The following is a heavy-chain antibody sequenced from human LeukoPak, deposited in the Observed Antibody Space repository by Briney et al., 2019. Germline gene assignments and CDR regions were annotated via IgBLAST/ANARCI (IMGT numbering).Heavy chain of an antibody. V-gene: IGHV3-33*06. CDR2: IWYDGSNK. CDR1: GFTFSSYG. Sequence: GPSLRLSCAASGFTFSSYGMHWVSQAPGKGLEWVAVIWYDGSNKYYADSVKGRFTISRDNSKNTLYLQMNSLRAEDTAVYYCAKYYDSSGYLDAFDIWGQGTMVTVSS. J-gene: IGHJ3*02. CDR3: AKYYDSSGYLDAFDI. D-gene: IGHD3-22*01.